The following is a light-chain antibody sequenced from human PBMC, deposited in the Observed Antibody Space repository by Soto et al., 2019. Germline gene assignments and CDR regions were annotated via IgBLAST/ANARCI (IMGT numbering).Light chain of an antibody. CDR2: GNS. J-gene: IGLJ1*01. Sequence: QAVVTQPPSVSGAPGQRVTISCTGSSSNIGAGYDVHWYQQLPGTAPKLLIYGNSNRPSGVPDRFSGSKSGTSASLAITGLQAEDEADYYCQSYDSSLRGVFGTGTKLT. V-gene: IGLV1-40*01. CDR1: SSNIGAGYD. CDR3: QSYDSSLRGV.